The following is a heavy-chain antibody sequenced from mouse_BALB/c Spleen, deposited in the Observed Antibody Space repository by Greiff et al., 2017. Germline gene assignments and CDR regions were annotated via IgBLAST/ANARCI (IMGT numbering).Heavy chain of an antibody. V-gene: IGHV1-18*01. D-gene: IGHD1-1*01. J-gene: IGHJ1*01. CDR3: AREGYYGSSLYWYFDV. CDR1: GYTFTDYN. Sequence: VQLQQSGPELVKPGASVKIPCKASGYTFTDYNMDWVKQSHGKSLEWIGDINPNNGGTIYNQKFKGKATLTVDKSSSTAYMELRSLTSEDTAVYYCAREGYYGSSLYWYFDVWGAGTTVTVSA. CDR2: INPNNGGT.